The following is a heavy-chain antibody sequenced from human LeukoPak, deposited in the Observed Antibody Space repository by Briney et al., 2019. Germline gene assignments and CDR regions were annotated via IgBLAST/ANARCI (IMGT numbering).Heavy chain of an antibody. CDR1: GFTFSSYA. CDR3: ARTGYNYGTPLIY. Sequence: PGGSLRLSCAASGFTFSSYALSWVRQAPGKGLEWISGITDSGTGTYYADAVKGRFTISRDNSKNTVYLQMSSLRAEDTAVYYCARTGYNYGTPLIYWGQGTLVTVSS. D-gene: IGHD5-18*01. V-gene: IGHV3-23*01. CDR2: ITDSGTGT. J-gene: IGHJ4*02.